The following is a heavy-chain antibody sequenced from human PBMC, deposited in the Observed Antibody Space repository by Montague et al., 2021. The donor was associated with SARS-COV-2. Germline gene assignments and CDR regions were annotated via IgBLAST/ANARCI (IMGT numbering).Heavy chain of an antibody. CDR1: GGSISSYY. CDR3: ARRGVVVIPAVVEYYYGMDV. V-gene: IGHV4-59*01. Sequence: SETLSLTCTVSGGSISSYYWNWIRQSPGKGLEWIGYINYSGSANYNPSLKSRVTISVDTFKNQLSLNLSSVTAADTAVYYCARRGVVVIPAVVEYYYGMDVWGQGTTVTASS. CDR2: INYSGSA. J-gene: IGHJ6*02. D-gene: IGHD2-2*01.